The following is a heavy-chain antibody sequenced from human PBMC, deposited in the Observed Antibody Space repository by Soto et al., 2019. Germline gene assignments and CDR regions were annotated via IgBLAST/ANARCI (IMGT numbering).Heavy chain of an antibody. CDR2: ISSSSSYI. J-gene: IGHJ6*02. V-gene: IGHV3-21*01. D-gene: IGHD4-17*01. CDR1: GFTFSSYS. CDR3: ARDLMTPLERNYGYYYCYYGMDV. Sequence: GGSLRLSCAASGFTFSSYSMNWVRQAPGKGLEWVSSISSSSSYIYYADSVKGRFTISRDNAKNSLYLQMTSLRAEDTAVYYCARDLMTPLERNYGYYYCYYGMDVWGQGTTVTVSS.